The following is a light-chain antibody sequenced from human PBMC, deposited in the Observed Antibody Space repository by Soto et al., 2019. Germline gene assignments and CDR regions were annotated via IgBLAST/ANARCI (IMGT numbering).Light chain of an antibody. J-gene: IGKJ5*01. CDR1: QSVSSSY. Sequence: PGEGATLSFRASQSVSSSYIAWYQQRPGQTPSLLIYGASTRATGIPDRFSGSGFGTHFTLTISRLEPGDFAVYYCQHFGGTTFTFGQGTRLEIK. CDR2: GAS. V-gene: IGKV3-20*01. CDR3: QHFGGTTFT.